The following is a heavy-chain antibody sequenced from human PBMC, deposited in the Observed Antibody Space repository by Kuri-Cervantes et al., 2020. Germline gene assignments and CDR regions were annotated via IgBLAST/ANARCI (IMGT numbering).Heavy chain of an antibody. CDR2: INHSGST. V-gene: IGHV4-34*01. Sequence: SETLSLTCAVYGGSFSGYYWSWIRQPPGKGLEWIGEINHSGSTNYNPSLKSRVTISVDTSKNQFSLKLSSVTAADTAVYYCARDRKGFLEWLSTSYYYGMDVWGQGTTVTVSS. D-gene: IGHD3-3*01. J-gene: IGHJ6*02. CDR1: GGSFSGYY. CDR3: ARDRKGFLEWLSTSYYYGMDV.